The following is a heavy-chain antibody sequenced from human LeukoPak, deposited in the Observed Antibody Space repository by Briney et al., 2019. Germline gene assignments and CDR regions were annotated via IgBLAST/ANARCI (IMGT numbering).Heavy chain of an antibody. V-gene: IGHV1-69*04. J-gene: IGHJ3*02. CDR3: ARDAFDI. CDR1: GGTCSSYA. Sequence: GSSVKVSCKASGGTCSSYAISWVRQAPGQGLEWMGRIIPIFDIANYAQKFQGRVTITADKSTSTAYMELRSLRSDDTAVYYCARDAFDIWGQGTMVTVSS. CDR2: IIPIFDIA.